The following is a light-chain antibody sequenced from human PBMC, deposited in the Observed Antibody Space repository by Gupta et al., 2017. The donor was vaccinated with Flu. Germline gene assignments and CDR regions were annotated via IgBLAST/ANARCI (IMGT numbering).Light chain of an antibody. Sequence: IVMTHTPATLSVSPGDRATLSCRASQSVSRHLAWYQQKPGQAPSLLIYGASTRETNVPARFSGSGSGTEFTLTISSLQSEDFAVYYCQHYNDWPPYSFGQGTKLEIK. CDR3: QHYNDWPPYS. J-gene: IGKJ2*03. CDR2: GAS. V-gene: IGKV3-15*01. CDR1: QSVSRH.